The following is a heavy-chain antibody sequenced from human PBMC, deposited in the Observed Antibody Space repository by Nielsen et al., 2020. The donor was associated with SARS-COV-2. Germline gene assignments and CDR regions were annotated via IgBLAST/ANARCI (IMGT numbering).Heavy chain of an antibody. Sequence: SLKISCASSGFTFKYYGMHLVRQAPSKGLEWVSVIWNDGNHKYYADSVKGRFTVSRDNPKSTLLLQMNSLRAEDTAVYYCVKVLYGSGSNSFDYWGQGTLVTVSS. V-gene: IGHV3-33*06. CDR2: IWNDGNHK. J-gene: IGHJ4*02. D-gene: IGHD3-10*01. CDR3: VKVLYGSGSNSFDY. CDR1: GFTFKYYG.